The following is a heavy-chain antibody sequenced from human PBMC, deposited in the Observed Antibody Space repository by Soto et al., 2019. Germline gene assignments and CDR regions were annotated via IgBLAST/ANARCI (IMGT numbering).Heavy chain of an antibody. CDR2: LNPNGTFT. D-gene: IGHD2-2*01. V-gene: IGHV3-74*01. CDR1: GFTFSGYW. J-gene: IGHJ4*02. Sequence: EVQLVESGGGLVQPGGSLRLSCAGSGFTFSGYWMHWVRQAPGKGPVWVSRLNPNGTFTTTADSVKGRFTISRDNAKNTVYLQMNSLRADYTAVYYCARGGTSTTSWVLFYNWGQGNLVTVSS. CDR3: ARGGTSTTSWVLFYN.